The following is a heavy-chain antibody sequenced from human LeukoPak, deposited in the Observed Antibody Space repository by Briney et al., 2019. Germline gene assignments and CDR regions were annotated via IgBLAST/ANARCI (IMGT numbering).Heavy chain of an antibody. V-gene: IGHV3-7*01. Sequence: GGSLRLSCAASGFTFSSYWMSWVRQAPGKGLEWVANIKQDGSEKYYVDSVRGRFTISRDNAKNSLYLQMNSLRAEDTAVYYCARDPNWNREKDMDVWDKGTTVTVSS. D-gene: IGHD1-1*01. CDR2: IKQDGSEK. J-gene: IGHJ6*03. CDR3: ARDPNWNREKDMDV. CDR1: GFTFSSYW.